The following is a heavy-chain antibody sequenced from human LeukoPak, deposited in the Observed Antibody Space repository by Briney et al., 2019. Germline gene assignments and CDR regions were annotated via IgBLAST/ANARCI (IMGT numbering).Heavy chain of an antibody. Sequence: GGSLRLSCAASGFIFNTYAMSWVRQAPGRGLEWVARINTDGSTRNYADSVKGRFTISRDSAKSTLNLQMNSLRAEDTAVYYCAREPDYYDSRGDAFDIWGQGTMVTVSS. CDR1: GFIFNTYA. J-gene: IGHJ3*02. V-gene: IGHV3-74*01. CDR2: INTDGSTR. CDR3: AREPDYYDSRGDAFDI. D-gene: IGHD3-22*01.